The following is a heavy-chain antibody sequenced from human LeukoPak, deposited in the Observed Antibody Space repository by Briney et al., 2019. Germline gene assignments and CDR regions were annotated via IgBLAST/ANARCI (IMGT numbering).Heavy chain of an antibody. V-gene: IGHV4-4*07. CDR1: GGSIGNHY. J-gene: IGHJ4*02. Sequence: SETLSLTCTVSGGSIGNHYWSWIRQPAGKGLEWIGRIYTSGSINHNPSLKSRVTMSVDTSKNQFSLKLSSVTAADTAVYYCAREALGYCSGGSCPYYFDYWGQGTLVTVSS. CDR3: AREALGYCSGGSCPYYFDY. D-gene: IGHD2-15*01. CDR2: IYTSGSI.